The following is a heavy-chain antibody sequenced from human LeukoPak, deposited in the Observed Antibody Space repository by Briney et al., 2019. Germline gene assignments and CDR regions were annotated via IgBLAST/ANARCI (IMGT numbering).Heavy chain of an antibody. D-gene: IGHD3-3*01. Sequence: GGSLRLSCAASGFTFSSHGMHWVRQAPGKGLDWVAVIWYDGSKTLYADSVKGRFTISRDDSKNTLYLQMNSQRAEDTAVYYCAREASGYYRDFWGQGTLVTVSS. CDR1: GFTFSSHG. CDR2: IWYDGSKT. J-gene: IGHJ4*02. CDR3: AREASGYYRDF. V-gene: IGHV3-33*01.